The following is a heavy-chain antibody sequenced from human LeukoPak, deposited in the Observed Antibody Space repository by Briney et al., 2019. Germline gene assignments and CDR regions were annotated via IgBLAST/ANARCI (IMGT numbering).Heavy chain of an antibody. J-gene: IGHJ4*02. Sequence: GGSLRLSCAASGFTVSNSYMNWVRQAPGKGLEWVSTISSSGRYIYYAESVKGRFIISRDNTNSSLFLQMNSLRAEDTAVYFCARNFDSVTSAFAYWGQGSLVTVSS. CDR1: GFTVSNSY. CDR3: ARNFDSVTSAFAY. V-gene: IGHV3-21*01. CDR2: ISSSGRYI. D-gene: IGHD3-16*01.